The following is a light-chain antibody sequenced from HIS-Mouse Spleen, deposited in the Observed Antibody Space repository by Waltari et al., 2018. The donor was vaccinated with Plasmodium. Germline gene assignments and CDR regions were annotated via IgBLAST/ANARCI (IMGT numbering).Light chain of an antibody. V-gene: IGLV3-10*01. CDR3: YSTDSSGNHRV. J-gene: IGLJ3*02. CDR2: EDS. Sequence: SYELTQPPSVSVSPGQTARITCSGDALPKKYAYWYQPKSGQAPVLVIYEDSKRPSGIPEIFSGTSSGTMATLTISEAQVEDEADYYCYSTDSSGNHRVFGGGTKLTVL. CDR1: ALPKKY.